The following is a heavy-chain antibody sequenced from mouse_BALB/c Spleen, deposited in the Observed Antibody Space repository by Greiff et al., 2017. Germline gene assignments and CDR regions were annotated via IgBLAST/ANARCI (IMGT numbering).Heavy chain of an antibody. CDR3: TRRGTGTIMDY. J-gene: IGHJ4*01. CDR1: GFSLSTSGMG. Sequence: QVTLKVSGPGILPPSQTLCLTCSFSGFSLSTSGMGVRWIRQPSGKGLQWLAHIYWDDDKRYTPSLKSRLTISKYTSRNQVFLKITSVDTADTATYYCTRRGTGTIMDYWGQGTSVTVSS. D-gene: IGHD4-1*01. V-gene: IGHV8-12*01. CDR2: IYWDDDK.